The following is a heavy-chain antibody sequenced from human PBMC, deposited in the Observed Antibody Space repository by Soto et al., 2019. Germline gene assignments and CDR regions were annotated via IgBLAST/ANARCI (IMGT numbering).Heavy chain of an antibody. CDR2: ISYDGGNE. J-gene: IGHJ3*02. D-gene: IGHD1-26*01. CDR3: ARDRSGSHEIDDSLDI. V-gene: IGHV3-30-3*01. CDR1: RFSFSTYA. Sequence: QVPLVESGGGVVQPGRSLRLSCAASRFSFSTYAIHWVRQAPGKGLEWVAGISYDGGNEYYADSVKGRFTISRDNSKSTLYLKMNSLGPDDTAVYYCARDRSGSHEIDDSLDIWGRGTMVTVSS.